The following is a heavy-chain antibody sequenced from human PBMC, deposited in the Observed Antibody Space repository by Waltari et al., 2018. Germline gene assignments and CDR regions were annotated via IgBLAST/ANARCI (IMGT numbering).Heavy chain of an antibody. D-gene: IGHD1-26*01. CDR2: INPNSGGT. V-gene: IGHV1-2*02. J-gene: IGHJ4*02. CDR3: ARDLAYSGRTQDY. CDR1: GHPFPGYY. Sequence: QVQLVQSGAEVKKPGASVKVSCKASGHPFPGYYMHWVRQAPGQGLEWMGWINPNSGGTNYAQKFQGRVTMTRDTSISTAYMELSRLRSDDTAVYYCARDLAYSGRTQDYWGQGTLVTVSS.